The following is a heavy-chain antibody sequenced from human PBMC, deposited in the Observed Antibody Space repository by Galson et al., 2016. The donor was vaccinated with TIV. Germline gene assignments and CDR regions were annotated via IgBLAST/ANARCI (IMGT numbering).Heavy chain of an antibody. CDR2: VDPEDGQT. J-gene: IGHJ6*02. CDR3: TTVRLRGSGGMDV. Sequence: VKVSCKVSGYNFTDYFLHWMQRAPGKSFEWMGHVDPEDGQTKYAPKFQGRITITADTSTDTAHMELTSLRSEDTAIYFCTTVRLRGSGGMDVWGQGTTVIVSS. CDR1: GYNFTDYF. V-gene: IGHV1-69-2*01. D-gene: IGHD2-8*01.